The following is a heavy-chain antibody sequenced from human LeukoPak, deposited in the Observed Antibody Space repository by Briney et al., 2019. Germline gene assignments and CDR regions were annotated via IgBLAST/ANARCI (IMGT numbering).Heavy chain of an antibody. CDR2: IYYTGST. D-gene: IGHD5-18*01. V-gene: IGHV3-53*01. CDR1: GLTVSGNY. J-gene: IGHJ4*02. CDR3: AKVGETKQLWLPFEH. Sequence: GGSLRLSCAASGLTVSGNYMSWVRQAPGKGLEWASIIYYTGSTYYADSVRGRFTISRDISKNTVYLQVNSLRAEDTAVYYCAKVGETKQLWLPFEHWGQGTLVTVSS.